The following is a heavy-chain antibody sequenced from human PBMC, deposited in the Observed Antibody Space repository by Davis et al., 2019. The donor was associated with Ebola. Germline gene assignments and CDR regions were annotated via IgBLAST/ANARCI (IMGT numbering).Heavy chain of an antibody. J-gene: IGHJ4*02. CDR3: ARVAYDFWSGYDY. D-gene: IGHD3-3*01. Sequence: ASVKVSCKASGYTFTSYGITWVRQAPGQRLEWMGWINAGNGNTKYSQKFQGRVTITRDTSTSTAYMELRSLRSDDTAVYYCARVAYDFWSGYDYWGQGTLVTVSS. V-gene: IGHV1-18*04. CDR2: INAGNGNT. CDR1: GYTFTSYG.